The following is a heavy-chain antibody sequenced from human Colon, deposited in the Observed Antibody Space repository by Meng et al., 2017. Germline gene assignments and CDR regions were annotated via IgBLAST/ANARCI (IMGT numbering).Heavy chain of an antibody. CDR3: VRSSGWVKTGFDP. D-gene: IGHD6-19*01. V-gene: IGHV4-34*01. J-gene: IGHJ5*02. Sequence: QVQLQQWGAGLLKPSETLSLTCGVFGGSFSGNYWTWIRQPPGKGLEWIGEIHHSRTTNYNPSLKSRLTISIDSSKKQFSLNLTSVTAADTAVYYCVRSSGWVKTGFDPWGQGTLVTVSS. CDR1: GGSFSGNY. CDR2: IHHSRTT.